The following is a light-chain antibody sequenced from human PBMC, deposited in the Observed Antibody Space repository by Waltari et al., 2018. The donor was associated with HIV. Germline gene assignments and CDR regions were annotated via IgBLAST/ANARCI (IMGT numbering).Light chain of an antibody. J-gene: IGKJ4*01. Sequence: DIQLTQSPSFLSASVGDRVTITCRASQGIDSYLGWYQQKPGKAPKLLIYAASTLQSGVPARFSGSGSGTEFTLTISSLQPEDFATYYCQQLKSHPLTFGGGTKVEIK. CDR3: QQLKSHPLT. V-gene: IGKV1-9*01. CDR1: QGIDSY. CDR2: AAS.